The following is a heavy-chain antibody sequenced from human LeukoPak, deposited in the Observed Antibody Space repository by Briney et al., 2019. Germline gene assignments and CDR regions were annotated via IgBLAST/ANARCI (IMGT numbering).Heavy chain of an antibody. CDR1: GFTFSSFW. D-gene: IGHD5-24*01. J-gene: IGHJ4*02. V-gene: IGHV3-7*03. Sequence: GGSLRLSCAVSGFTFSSFWMSWVRQAPGKGREWVANIKQDGSEKYYVDSVKGRFTISRDNAKNSLFLQMNSLRAEDTAVYYCATGRQMGYWGQGTLVTVSS. CDR3: ATGRQMGY. CDR2: IKQDGSEK.